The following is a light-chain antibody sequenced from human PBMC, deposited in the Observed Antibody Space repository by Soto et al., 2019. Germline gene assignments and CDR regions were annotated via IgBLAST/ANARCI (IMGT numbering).Light chain of an antibody. CDR1: QSVSSNY. J-gene: IGKJ1*01. Sequence: EIVLTQSPGTLSLSPGERATLSCRASQSVSSNYLAWYQQTPGQAPRLLIYGASSRDTGIPDRFSGSASGTDFTLIISRREPEDFAVYYCQQYGSSPQTFGQGTKVEIK. V-gene: IGKV3-20*01. CDR3: QQYGSSPQT. CDR2: GAS.